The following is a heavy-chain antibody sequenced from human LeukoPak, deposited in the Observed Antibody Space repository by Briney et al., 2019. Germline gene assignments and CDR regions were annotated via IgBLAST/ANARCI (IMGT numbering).Heavy chain of an antibody. CDR2: ISWNSGSI. CDR1: GFTFSSYG. J-gene: IGHJ3*02. CDR3: AKGVGSYLAAAFDI. V-gene: IGHV3-9*03. Sequence: GGSLRLSCAASGFTFSSYGMSWVRQAPGKGLEWVSGISWNSGSIGYADSVKGRFTISRDNAKNSLYLQMNSLRAEDMALYYCAKGVGSYLAAAFDIWGQGTMVTVSS. D-gene: IGHD1-26*01.